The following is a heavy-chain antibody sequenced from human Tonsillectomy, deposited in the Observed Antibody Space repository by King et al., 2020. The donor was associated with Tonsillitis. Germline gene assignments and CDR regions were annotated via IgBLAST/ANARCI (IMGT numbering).Heavy chain of an antibody. V-gene: IGHV1-69*04. CDR1: GGTFSSYA. Sequence: QLVQSGAEVKKPGSSVKVSCKASGGTFSSYAISWVRQAPGQGLEWMGRIIPILGIANYAQKFQGRVTITADKSTSTAYMELSSLRSEDTAVYYCARDRDLVAAADPDENFDYWGQGTLVTVSS. CDR2: IIPILGIA. D-gene: IGHD6-13*01. J-gene: IGHJ4*02. CDR3: ARDRDLVAAADPDENFDY.